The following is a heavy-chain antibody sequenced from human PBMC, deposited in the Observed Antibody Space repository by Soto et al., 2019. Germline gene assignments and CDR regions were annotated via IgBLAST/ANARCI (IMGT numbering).Heavy chain of an antibody. V-gene: IGHV1-8*01. Sequence: QVQLVQSGAEVKKPGASVKVSCKASGYTFTSYDINWVRQATGQGLEWMGWMNPNSGNTGYAQKFQGRVTKTRNTSISTAYMELSSLRSEDTAVYYCARGGVYDFWSGYYTVGYYYGMDVWGQGTTVTVSS. J-gene: IGHJ6*02. CDR2: MNPNSGNT. D-gene: IGHD3-3*01. CDR3: ARGGVYDFWSGYYTVGYYYGMDV. CDR1: GYTFTSYD.